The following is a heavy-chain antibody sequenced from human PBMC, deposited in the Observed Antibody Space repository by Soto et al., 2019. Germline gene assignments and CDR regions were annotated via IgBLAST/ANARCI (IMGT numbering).Heavy chain of an antibody. Sequence: GGSLRLSCKGSGFTFTSYWIAWVRQMPGKGLEWMGIIYPGDSDSSYSPSFQGQVTISADKSINTAYLHWSSLKASDTAIYYCAKHEGYCSTTTCSNFDYWGQGTLVTVSS. CDR3: AKHEGYCSTTTCSNFDY. CDR1: GFTFTSYW. D-gene: IGHD2-2*01. V-gene: IGHV5-51*01. J-gene: IGHJ4*02. CDR2: IYPGDSDS.